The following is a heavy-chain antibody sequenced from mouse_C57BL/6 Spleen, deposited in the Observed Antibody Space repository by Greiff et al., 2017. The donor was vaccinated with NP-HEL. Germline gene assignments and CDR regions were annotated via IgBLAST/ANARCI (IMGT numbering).Heavy chain of an antibody. J-gene: IGHJ3*01. CDR3: ARGDGYYPAWFAY. V-gene: IGHV1-26*01. CDR1: GYTFTDYY. CDR2: LHPNNDGT. Sequence: VQLQQSGPELVKPGASVKISCKASGYTFTDYYMNWVKQSHGKSLEWKDKLHPNNDGTSYNQKFKGTATLTVDKSSSTAYMELRSLTSEDSAVYYCARGDGYYPAWFAYWGQGTLVTVSA. D-gene: IGHD2-3*01.